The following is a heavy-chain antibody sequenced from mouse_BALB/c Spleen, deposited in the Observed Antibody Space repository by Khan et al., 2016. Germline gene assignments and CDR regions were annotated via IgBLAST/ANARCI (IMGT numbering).Heavy chain of an antibody. V-gene: IGHV1-87*01. CDR3: ARGNSDYDYDY. CDR1: GYTFTTYW. CDR2: IYPGDGDT. D-gene: IGHD2-4*01. J-gene: IGHJ2*01. Sequence: QVQLQQSGAELARPGASVKLSCKASGYTFTTYWMQWVKQRPGQGLEWIGAIYPGDGDTRYTQKFKGKATLTADKSSSTAYMQLSSLASEDSVVYYCARGNSDYDYDYWGQGTTLTVSS.